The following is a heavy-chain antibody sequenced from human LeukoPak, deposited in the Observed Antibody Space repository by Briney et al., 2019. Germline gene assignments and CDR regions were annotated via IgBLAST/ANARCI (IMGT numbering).Heavy chain of an antibody. CDR2: IYYSGST. Sequence: KPSETLSLTCTVSGGSISSYYWSWIRQPPGKGLEWIGYIYYSGSTNYNPSLKSRVTMSVDTSKNQFSLKLSSVTAADTAVYYCASLIAVAAQRESYYFDYWGQGTLVTVSS. D-gene: IGHD6-19*01. J-gene: IGHJ4*02. CDR1: GGSISSYY. V-gene: IGHV4-59*12. CDR3: ASLIAVAAQRESYYFDY.